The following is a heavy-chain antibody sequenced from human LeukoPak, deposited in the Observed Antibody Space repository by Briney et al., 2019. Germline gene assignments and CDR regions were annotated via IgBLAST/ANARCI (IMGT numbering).Heavy chain of an antibody. CDR3: ARYPVWGMFPLPERDYYYYYGMDV. Sequence: SETLSLTCAVYGGSFSGYYWSWIRQPPGKGLEWIGEINHSGSTNYNPSLKSRVTISVDTSKNQFSLKLSSVTAADTAVYYCARYPVWGMFPLPERDYYYYYGMDVWGQGTTVTVSS. CDR1: GGSFSGYY. D-gene: IGHD2-8*01. J-gene: IGHJ6*02. V-gene: IGHV4-34*01. CDR2: INHSGST.